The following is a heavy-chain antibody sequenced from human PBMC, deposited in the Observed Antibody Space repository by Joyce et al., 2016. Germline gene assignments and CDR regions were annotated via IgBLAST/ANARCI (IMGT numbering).Heavy chain of an antibody. D-gene: IGHD2-8*01. J-gene: IGHJ4*02. CDR3: ARSSYTNGIFDY. Sequence: EVQLVESGGGLVKPGGSLRLCCAASGFTFSSYSMSWVRQAPGKVLEWVSSLSSSSSYRKYTDSVKGRFTISRDNAKNSLYLQMNSLRVEDTAVYYCARSSYTNGIFDYWGQGTLVTVSS. V-gene: IGHV3-21*01. CDR2: LSSSSSYR. CDR1: GFTFSSYS.